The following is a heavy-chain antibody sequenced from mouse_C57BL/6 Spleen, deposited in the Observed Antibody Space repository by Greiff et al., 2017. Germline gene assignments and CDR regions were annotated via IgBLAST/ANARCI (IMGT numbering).Heavy chain of an antibody. J-gene: IGHJ4*01. CDR3: ARDDGYYNYYAMDY. D-gene: IGHD2-3*01. V-gene: IGHV1-55*01. CDR1: GYTFTSYW. CDR2: IYPGSGST. Sequence: QVQLQQPGAELVKPGASVKMSCKASGYTFTSYWITWVKQRPGQGLEWIGDIYPGSGSTNYNEKFKSKATLTVDTSSSTAYMQLSSLTSEDSAVYYCARDDGYYNYYAMDYWGQGTSVTVSS.